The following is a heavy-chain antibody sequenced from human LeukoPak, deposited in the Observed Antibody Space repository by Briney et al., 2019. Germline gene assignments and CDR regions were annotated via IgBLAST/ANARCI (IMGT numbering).Heavy chain of an antibody. Sequence: SVKASCKASGGTFSSYAISWVRQAPGQGLEWMGGIIPTFGTANYAQKFQGRVAITADESTSTAYMELSSLRSEDTAVYYCARLGYCSGSSCYYYYYGMDVWGQGTTVTVSS. CDR1: GGTFSSYA. CDR3: ARLGYCSGSSCYYYYYGMDV. V-gene: IGHV1-69*13. J-gene: IGHJ6*02. CDR2: IIPTFGTA. D-gene: IGHD2-15*01.